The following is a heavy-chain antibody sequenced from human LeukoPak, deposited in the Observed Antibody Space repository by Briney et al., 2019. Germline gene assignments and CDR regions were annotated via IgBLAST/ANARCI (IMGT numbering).Heavy chain of an antibody. V-gene: IGHV4-30-4*08. J-gene: IGHJ4*02. CDR2: IYYSGST. CDR3: ARGVQYSGYAP. CDR1: GGSISSGDYY. Sequence: SETLSLTCTVSGGSISSGDYYWSWIRQPPGKGLEWIGYIYYSGSTYYNPSLKSRVTISVDTSKNQFSLKLSSVTAADTAVYYCARGVQYSGYAPWGQGTLVTVSS. D-gene: IGHD2/OR15-2a*01.